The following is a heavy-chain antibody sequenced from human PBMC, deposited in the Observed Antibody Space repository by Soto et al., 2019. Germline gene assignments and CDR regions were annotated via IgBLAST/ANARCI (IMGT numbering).Heavy chain of an antibody. Sequence: GESLKISCKGSGYSFTSYWIGWVRQMPGKGLEWMGIIYPGDSDTRYSPSFQGQVTISADKSISTAYLQWSSLKASGTAMYYCARNPRIAAAGTTAYHYYGMDVWGQGTTVTVSS. CDR3: ARNPRIAAAGTTAYHYYGMDV. CDR2: IYPGDSDT. J-gene: IGHJ6*02. V-gene: IGHV5-51*01. D-gene: IGHD6-13*01. CDR1: GYSFTSYW.